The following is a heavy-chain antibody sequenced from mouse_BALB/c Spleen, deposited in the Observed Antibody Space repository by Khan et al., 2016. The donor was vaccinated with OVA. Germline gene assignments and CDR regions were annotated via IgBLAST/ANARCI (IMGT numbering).Heavy chain of an antibody. Sequence: QVQLQQSGAELAKPGASVKMSCKASGYTFEAYWMHWVKQRPGQGLEWIGYINPSTGDTEYNQKFKDKATLTADKSSSTAYMQLTSLTSEDCAVYYCARCGLYSYGSMGDAMDSWVQGTSITVSS. CDR1: GYTFEAYW. J-gene: IGHJ4*01. D-gene: IGHD1-1*01. V-gene: IGHV1-7*01. CDR3: ARCGLYSYGSMGDAMDS. CDR2: INPSTGDT.